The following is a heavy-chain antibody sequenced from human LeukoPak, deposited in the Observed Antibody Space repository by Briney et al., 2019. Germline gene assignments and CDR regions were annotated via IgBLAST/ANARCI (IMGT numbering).Heavy chain of an antibody. CDR2: ISAYNGDT. V-gene: IGHV1-18*01. CDR1: GYTFTSYG. D-gene: IGHD3-22*01. CDR3: ARGFYYYDSSGYLDY. J-gene: IGHJ4*02. Sequence: ASVKVSCKASGYTFTSYGISWVRQAPGQGLEWMGWISAYNGDTNYAQKLQGRVTMTTDTSTSTAYMELRSLRSDDTAVYYCARGFYYYDSSGYLDYWGQGTLVTVSS.